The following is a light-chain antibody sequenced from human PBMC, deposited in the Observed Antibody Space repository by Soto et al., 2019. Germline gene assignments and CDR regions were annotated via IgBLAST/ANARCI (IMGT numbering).Light chain of an antibody. J-gene: IGLJ2*01. CDR3: ETWDSSLSAGGVV. Sequence: QSVLTQPPSVSAAPGQKVTISCSGSSFNIGNDYVSWYQQLPGTAPKLLIHDNNKRPSGIPDRFSGSKSGTSATLDITGLQTEDEAYYYCETWDSSLSAGGVVFGGGTKLTVL. V-gene: IGLV1-51*01. CDR2: DNN. CDR1: SFNIGNDY.